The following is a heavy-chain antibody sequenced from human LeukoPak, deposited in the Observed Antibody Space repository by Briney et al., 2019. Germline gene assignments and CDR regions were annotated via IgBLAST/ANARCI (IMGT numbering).Heavy chain of an antibody. CDR1: GFTFSSYG. CDR3: ARDTMVRAQGGFDY. J-gene: IGHJ4*02. D-gene: IGHD3-10*01. Sequence: GGSLRLSCAASGFTFSSYGMHWVRQAPGKGLEWVAFIRYDGSNKYYADSVKGRFTISRDNSKNTLYLQMNSLRAEDTAVYYCARDTMVRAQGGFDYWGQGTLVTVSS. CDR2: IRYDGSNK. V-gene: IGHV3-30*02.